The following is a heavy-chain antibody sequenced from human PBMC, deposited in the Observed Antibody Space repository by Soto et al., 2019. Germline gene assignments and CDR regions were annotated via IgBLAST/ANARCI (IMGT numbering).Heavy chain of an antibody. D-gene: IGHD1-1*01. CDR3: ARESSTLDAMDV. CDR1: GFTFSNYG. J-gene: IGHJ6*02. Sequence: QEQLVESGGGVVQPGRSLRLSCVASGFTFSNYGIHWVRQAPGKGLEWVAIIWYEGENKYYSDNVKGRFTISRDNSRSTRSLQMNSLRVDETAVYYCARESSTLDAMDVWGQGTTVTVSS. CDR2: IWYEGENK. V-gene: IGHV3-33*01.